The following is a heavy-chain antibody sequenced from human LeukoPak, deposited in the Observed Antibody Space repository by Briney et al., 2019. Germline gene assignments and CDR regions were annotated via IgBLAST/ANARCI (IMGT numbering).Heavy chain of an antibody. CDR3: ARRYCSGGSCGLRSFDY. Sequence: ASVNVSFKASGYTFTGYYMHWVRQAPGQGLEWMGWINPNSGGTNYAQKFQGRVTMTRDTSISTAYMELSRLRSDDTAVYYCARRYCSGGSCGLRSFDYWGQGTLVTVSS. D-gene: IGHD2-15*01. CDR2: INPNSGGT. J-gene: IGHJ4*02. CDR1: GYTFTGYY. V-gene: IGHV1-2*02.